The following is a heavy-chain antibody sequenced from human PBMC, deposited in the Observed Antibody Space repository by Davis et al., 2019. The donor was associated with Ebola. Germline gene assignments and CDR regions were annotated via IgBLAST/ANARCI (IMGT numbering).Heavy chain of an antibody. Sequence: PGGSLRLSCGASGFTFSSYPLTWVRRVPGKGLEWVSGVNANGRNTYYANSVKGRFTISRDNSKNTLYLQMSSLRTEDTAVYYCAYSTNNYFYAMDVWGQGTTVTV. D-gene: IGHD5/OR15-5a*01. CDR1: GFTFSSYP. CDR2: VNANGRNT. J-gene: IGHJ6*02. V-gene: IGHV3-23*01. CDR3: AYSTNNYFYAMDV.